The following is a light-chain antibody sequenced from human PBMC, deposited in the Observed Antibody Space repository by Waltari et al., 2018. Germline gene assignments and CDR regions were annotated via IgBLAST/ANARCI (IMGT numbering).Light chain of an antibody. CDR1: SGDVGAYNY. V-gene: IGLV2-14*01. J-gene: IGLJ1*01. CDR3: SSYTSSRTVV. CDR2: EVT. Sequence: QSALTQPASVSGSPGQSIAISCTGTSGDVGAYNYVSWYQQYPGKAPQVLIYEVTNRPAGVSRRFSGSKSCNTASLTISGLQPDDEADYYCSSYTSSRTVVFGTGTEVTVL.